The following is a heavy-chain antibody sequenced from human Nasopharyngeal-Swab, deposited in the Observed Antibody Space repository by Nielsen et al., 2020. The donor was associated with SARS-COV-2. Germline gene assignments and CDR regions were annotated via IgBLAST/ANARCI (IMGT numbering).Heavy chain of an antibody. CDR3: ASTDCSGGSCYSHYYYYMDV. J-gene: IGHJ6*03. Sequence: RQAPGKRLEWIGYIYYSGSTNYNPSLKSRVTISVDTSKNQFSLKLSSVTAADTAVYYCASTDCSGGSCYSHYYYYMDVWGKGTTVTVSS. D-gene: IGHD2-15*01. CDR2: IYYSGST. V-gene: IGHV4-59*01.